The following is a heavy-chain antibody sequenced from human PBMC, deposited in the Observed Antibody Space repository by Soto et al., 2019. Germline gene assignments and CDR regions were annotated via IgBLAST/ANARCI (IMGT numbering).Heavy chain of an antibody. D-gene: IGHD6-19*01. CDR1: GGSISSGDYY. CDR3: ARGSSGWYYFDY. V-gene: IGHV4-30-4*01. J-gene: IGHJ4*02. Sequence: LRLSCTVSGGSISSGDYYWSWIRQPPGKGLEWIGYIYYSGSTYYNPSLKSRVTISVDTSKNQFSLKLSSVTAADTAVYYCARGSSGWYYFDYWGQGTLVTVSS. CDR2: IYYSGST.